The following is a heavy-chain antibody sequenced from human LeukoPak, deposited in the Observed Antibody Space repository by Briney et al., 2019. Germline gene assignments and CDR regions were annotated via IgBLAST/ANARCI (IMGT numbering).Heavy chain of an antibody. V-gene: IGHV3-74*01. Sequence: PGGSLRLSCAASRFTFSSYWMHWVRQAPGKGLVWISRITSDGSSTSYADSVKGRFTISRDNAKNTLYLQMNSLRAEDTAVYYCARDSNYHPDCWGQGTLVSVSS. CDR2: ITSDGSST. J-gene: IGHJ4*02. CDR3: ARDSNYHPDC. D-gene: IGHD4-11*01. CDR1: RFTFSSYW.